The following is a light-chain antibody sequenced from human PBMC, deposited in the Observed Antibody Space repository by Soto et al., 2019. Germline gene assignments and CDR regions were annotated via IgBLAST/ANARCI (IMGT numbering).Light chain of an antibody. Sequence: DIQITQSPSTLSASVGDRVTITCRASEFISKWLAWYQQKPGTAPKLLIYQASSLESGVPSRFSGSGSGTEFNLTIISLQPDDFATYYCQHYNSYLETFGQGTKVEIK. J-gene: IGKJ1*01. V-gene: IGKV1-5*03. CDR3: QHYNSYLET. CDR2: QAS. CDR1: EFISKW.